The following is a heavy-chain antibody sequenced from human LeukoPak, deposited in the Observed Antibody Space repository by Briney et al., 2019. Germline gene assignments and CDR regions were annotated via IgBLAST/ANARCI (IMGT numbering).Heavy chain of an antibody. J-gene: IGHJ3*02. CDR3: ARKGLAAAGTSPSAFDI. V-gene: IGHV5-51*01. Sequence: GESLKISCKGSGYSFTNYWIGWVRQMPGKGLEWMGIIYPGDSDTRYSPSFQGQVTISADKSISTAYLQWSSLKASDTAMYYCARKGLAAAGTSPSAFDIWGQGTMVTVSS. CDR1: GYSFTNYW. D-gene: IGHD6-13*01. CDR2: IYPGDSDT.